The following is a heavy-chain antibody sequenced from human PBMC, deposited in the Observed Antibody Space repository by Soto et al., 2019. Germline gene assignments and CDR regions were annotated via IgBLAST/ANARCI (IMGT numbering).Heavy chain of an antibody. Sequence: QVQLVQSGTEVKKPGASVKVSCKASGYTFTRHNVHWVRQAPGQGLEWMAIINPSGGTTYCVQKFEGRVTLTTDTSTSTVHMELSSLRSDDTAVYYCARVRGGGSEYFFDYWGQGTLVTVSS. CDR2: INPSGGTT. CDR1: GYTFTRHN. V-gene: IGHV1-46*01. J-gene: IGHJ4*02. CDR3: ARVRGGGSEYFFDY. D-gene: IGHD2-15*01.